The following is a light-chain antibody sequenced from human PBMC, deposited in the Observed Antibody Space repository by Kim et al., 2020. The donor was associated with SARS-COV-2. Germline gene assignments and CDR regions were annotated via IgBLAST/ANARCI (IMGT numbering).Light chain of an antibody. CDR2: DVS. Sequence: QSALTQPASVSGSPGQSITISCTGTSSDVGGYNYVSWYQQHPGKAPKLMIYDVSKRPSGVSNRFSGSKSGNTASLTTSGLQAEDEADYYCSSYTSSSPWVFGGGTQLTVL. V-gene: IGLV2-14*01. CDR1: SSDVGGYNY. CDR3: SSYTSSSPWV. J-gene: IGLJ3*02.